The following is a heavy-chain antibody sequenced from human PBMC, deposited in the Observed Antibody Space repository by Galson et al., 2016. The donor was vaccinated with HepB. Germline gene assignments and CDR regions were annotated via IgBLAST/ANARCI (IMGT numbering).Heavy chain of an antibody. CDR1: GGSISSGSYY. J-gene: IGHJ4*02. Sequence: TLSLTCTVSGGSISSGSYYWSWIRQPAGKGLEWIGRIYSSGSTRYSPSLKSRVAMSVDTSKNQFSLKLTSVTAADTAVFYCARVSGYNSGTYYDFDYWGQGARVTVSS. D-gene: IGHD3-10*01. V-gene: IGHV4-61*02. CDR3: ARVSGYNSGTYYDFDY. CDR2: IYSSGST.